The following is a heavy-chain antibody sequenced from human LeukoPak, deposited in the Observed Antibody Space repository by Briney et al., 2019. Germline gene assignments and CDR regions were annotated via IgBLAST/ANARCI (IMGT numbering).Heavy chain of an antibody. CDR1: GDSVSSNSAA. V-gene: IGHV6-1*01. Sequence: SQTLSLTCAISGDSVSSNSAAWNWIRQSPSRGLEWLGRTFYRSKWYNDYIVSVKSQININPDTSKNQFSLQLNSVTPEDTAMYYCAREEESSGWSFDYWGQGTLVTASS. D-gene: IGHD6-19*01. J-gene: IGHJ4*02. CDR2: TFYRSKWYN. CDR3: AREEESSGWSFDY.